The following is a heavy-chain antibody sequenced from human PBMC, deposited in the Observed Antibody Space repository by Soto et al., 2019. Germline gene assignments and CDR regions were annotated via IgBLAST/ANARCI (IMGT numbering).Heavy chain of an antibody. V-gene: IGHV4-59*08. D-gene: IGHD6-19*01. CDR2: IYYSGRT. CDR3: ARHVQWLVTFDY. Sequence: QVQLQESGPGLVKPSETLSLTCTVSGGSISSYYWSWIRQPPGKGLEWIGYIYYSGRTNYNPSLKSRFTIAVDTSNIQFSLKLSSVTAAETAVYYCARHVQWLVTFDYWGQGTLVTVSS. J-gene: IGHJ4*02. CDR1: GGSISSYY.